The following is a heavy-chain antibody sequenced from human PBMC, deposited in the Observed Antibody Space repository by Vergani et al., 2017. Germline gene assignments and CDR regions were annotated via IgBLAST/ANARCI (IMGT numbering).Heavy chain of an antibody. J-gene: IGHJ6*02. CDR3: ARDILXGYRYYYYYYGMDV. D-gene: IGHD3-9*01. CDR2: IKQDGSEK. V-gene: IGHV3-7*01. CDR1: GFTFSSYW. Sequence: EVQLVESGGGLVQPGGSLRLSCAASGFTFSSYWMSWVRQAPGKGLEWVANIKQDGSEKYYVDSVKGRFTISRDNAKNSLYLQMNSLRAEDTAVYYCARDILXGYRYYYYYYGMDVWGQGTTVTVSS.